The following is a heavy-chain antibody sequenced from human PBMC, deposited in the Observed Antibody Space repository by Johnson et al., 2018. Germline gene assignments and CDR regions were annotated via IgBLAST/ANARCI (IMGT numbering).Heavy chain of an antibody. Sequence: QVQLVESGGGLVQXGRSXRLXCAASGFTFSNYAINWVRQAPGKGLECVGVISNDGKNDYYTDSVKGGFTISRDNSKNTMYLQMNSLRAEDTAVYYCARDWQMDVWGQGTTVTVSS. CDR2: ISNDGKND. J-gene: IGHJ6*02. CDR3: ARDWQMDV. V-gene: IGHV3-30*04. CDR1: GFTFSNYA.